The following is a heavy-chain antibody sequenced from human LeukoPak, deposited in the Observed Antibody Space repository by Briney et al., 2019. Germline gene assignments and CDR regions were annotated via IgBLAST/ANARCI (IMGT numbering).Heavy chain of an antibody. CDR2: IRSKANSYAT. D-gene: IGHD5-12*01. J-gene: IGHJ4*02. V-gene: IGHV3-73*01. Sequence: GGSLRLSCAASGFTFSGSAMHWVRQASGKGLEWVGRIRSKANSYATAYAASVKGRFTISRDDSKNTAYLQMNSLKTEGTAVYYCTRRRGYSGYDYEDWGQGTLVTVSS. CDR1: GFTFSGSA. CDR3: TRRRGYSGYDYED.